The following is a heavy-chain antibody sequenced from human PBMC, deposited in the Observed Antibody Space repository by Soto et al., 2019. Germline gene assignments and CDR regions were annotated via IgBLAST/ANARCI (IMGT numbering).Heavy chain of an antibody. CDR2: INHRGSA. D-gene: IGHD6-13*01. Sequence: SETLSLTCAVAGASVSSTYWWSWVCQPPGKGPEWIGEINHRGSANYNPSLKSRVTISVDISKSQFSLRLTSVTAADTAVYYCARYNATSGTYYFDFWGQGALVTVS. CDR3: ARYNATSGTYYFDF. J-gene: IGHJ4*02. CDR1: GASVSSTYW. V-gene: IGHV4-4*02.